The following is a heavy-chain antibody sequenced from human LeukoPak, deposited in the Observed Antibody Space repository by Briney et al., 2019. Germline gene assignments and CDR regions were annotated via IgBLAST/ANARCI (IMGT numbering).Heavy chain of an antibody. CDR3: AKERGNGVRGAFDI. CDR1: GFTFSSYA. J-gene: IGHJ3*02. D-gene: IGHD4-17*01. V-gene: IGHV3-23*01. Sequence: RPGGSLRLSCAASGFTFSSYAMNWVRQAPGKGLEWVSVISGSGGSTYYADSVKGRFTMSRDNSKNTLYLQMNSLRAEDTAVYYCAKERGNGVRGAFDIWGQGTMVTVSS. CDR2: ISGSGGST.